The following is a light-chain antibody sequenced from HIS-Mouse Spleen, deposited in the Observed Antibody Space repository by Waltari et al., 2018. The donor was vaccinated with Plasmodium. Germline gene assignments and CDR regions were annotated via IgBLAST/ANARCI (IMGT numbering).Light chain of an antibody. CDR1: VLAKKY. V-gene: IGLV3-27*01. CDR2: KDS. J-gene: IGLJ3*02. Sequence: SYELTQPSSVSVSPGQTARITCPGAVLAKKYARWFQQKPGQAPVLVIYKDSDRPSGIPERFSGSSSGTTVTLTISGAQVEDEADYYCYSAADNNRVFGGGTKLTVL. CDR3: YSAADNNRV.